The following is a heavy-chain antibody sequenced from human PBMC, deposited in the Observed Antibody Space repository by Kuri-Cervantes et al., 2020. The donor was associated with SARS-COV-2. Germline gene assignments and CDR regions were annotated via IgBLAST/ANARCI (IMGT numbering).Heavy chain of an antibody. J-gene: IGHJ4*02. CDR3: AAYTPRGDY. D-gene: IGHD2-2*02. CDR1: GFTFSTYA. Sequence: LSLTCAASGFTFSTYAMSWVRQAPGKGLEWVSGITTGGDTPFYAGSVRGRFTISRDNSKDTVYLQMNTLRADDTGMYYCAAYTPRGDYWGQGTLVTVSS. CDR2: ITTGGDTP. V-gene: IGHV3-23*01.